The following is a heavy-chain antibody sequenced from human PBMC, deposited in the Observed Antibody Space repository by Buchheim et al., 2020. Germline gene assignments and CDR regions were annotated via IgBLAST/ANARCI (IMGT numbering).Heavy chain of an antibody. V-gene: IGHV2-5*02. CDR1: GFSLITRGVG. Sequence: QITLKESGPTLVKPTQTLTLTCTYSGFSLITRGVGVGWIRQPPGKALEWLALIYWDDDKRFRPSLMTRLTITKYTSKNQVALKMTNMDSVDTATYYCARTYCGGDCLSYFCGTDVWGQGTT. CDR2: IYWDDDK. J-gene: IGHJ6*02. D-gene: IGHD2-21*02. CDR3: ARTYCGGDCLSYFCGTDV.